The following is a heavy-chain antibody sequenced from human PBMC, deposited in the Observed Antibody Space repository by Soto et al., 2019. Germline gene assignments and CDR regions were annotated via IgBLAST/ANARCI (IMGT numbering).Heavy chain of an antibody. V-gene: IGHV1-24*01. D-gene: IGHD2-21*01. Sequence: DSVNVSCKVSGYTLAELSMHWVRQAPGKGLEWMGGFDPEDGETIYAQKFQGRVTMTEDTSTDTAYMELSSLRSEDTAVYYCATDKVHTNWFDHHRQRTLFTISS. J-gene: IGHJ5*02. CDR3: ATDKVHTNWFDH. CDR2: FDPEDGET. CDR1: GYTLAELS.